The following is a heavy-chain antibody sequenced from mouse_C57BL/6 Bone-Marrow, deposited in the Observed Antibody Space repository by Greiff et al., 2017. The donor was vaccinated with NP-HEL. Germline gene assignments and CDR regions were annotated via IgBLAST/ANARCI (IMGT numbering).Heavy chain of an antibody. D-gene: IGHD2-3*01. CDR3: ARIDDGYRFAY. CDR1: GYTFTSYW. Sequence: QVQLQQPGAELVRPGSSVKLSCKASGYTFTSYWMDWVKQRPGQGLEWIGNIYPSDSETHYNQKFKDKATLTVDKSSSTAYMQLSSLTSEDSAVYYCARIDDGYRFAYWGQGTLVTVSA. J-gene: IGHJ3*01. V-gene: IGHV1-61*01. CDR2: IYPSDSET.